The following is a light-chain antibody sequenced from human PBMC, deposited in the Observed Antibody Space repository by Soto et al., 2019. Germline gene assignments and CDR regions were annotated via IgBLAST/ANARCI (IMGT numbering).Light chain of an antibody. CDR3: QSYDNTNLV. V-gene: IGLV6-57*04. CDR1: SGSIATND. CDR2: EGS. J-gene: IGLJ2*01. Sequence: NFMLTQPHSVSESPGQTVTLSCTRSSGSIATNDVQWYKQRPGSAPSTEIVEGSQRPAGVPDRFSGSIDTPSNSASLTISGLHTYDEADYYCQSYDNTNLVFGGGTKVTVL.